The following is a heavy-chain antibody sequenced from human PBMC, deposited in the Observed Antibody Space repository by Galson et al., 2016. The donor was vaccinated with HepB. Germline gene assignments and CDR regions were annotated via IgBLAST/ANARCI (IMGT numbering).Heavy chain of an antibody. CDR1: GFTLSDYW. CDR2: INEDGNIK. D-gene: IGHD6-19*01. CDR3: AGDGTVAPGY. Sequence: LRLSCAASGFTLSDYWMTWVRQAPGKGLEWVANINEDGNIKLYVNSVKGRFTISRDNTRNSVYLEMNSLSGDDTAVYYCAGDGTVAPGYWGQGTLVTVSS. J-gene: IGHJ1*01. V-gene: IGHV3-7*01.